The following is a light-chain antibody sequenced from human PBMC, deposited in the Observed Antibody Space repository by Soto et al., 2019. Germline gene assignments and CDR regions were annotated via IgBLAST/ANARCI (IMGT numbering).Light chain of an antibody. J-gene: IGKJ3*01. CDR2: GAS. CDR3: RQGGSIFS. CDR1: QSVSSSY. Sequence: EIVLTQSPGTLSLSPGERATLSCRASQSVSSSYLAWYQQKPGRAPRLLIYGASSRATGTPDRFSGSGSGTDCTLTISRLEPGVFAVCYCRQGGSIFSFRPGTKGDL. V-gene: IGKV3-20*01.